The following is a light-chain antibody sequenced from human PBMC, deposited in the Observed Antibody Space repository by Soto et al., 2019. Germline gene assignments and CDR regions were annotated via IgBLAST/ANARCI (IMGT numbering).Light chain of an antibody. CDR3: QQYGSSPWT. J-gene: IGKJ1*01. Sequence: EFVWTQSPGTLSLSQGERASLSRRASQSLTNSFMAWYQQKPGQAPRLLIYDASNRATGIPARFSGSGSGTDFTLTISRLEHEDFAVYYCQQYGSSPWTFGQGTQGGYQ. V-gene: IGKV3-20*01. CDR1: QSLTNSF. CDR2: DAS.